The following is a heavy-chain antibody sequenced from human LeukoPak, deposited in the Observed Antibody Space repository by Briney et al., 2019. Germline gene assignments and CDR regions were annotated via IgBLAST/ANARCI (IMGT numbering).Heavy chain of an antibody. CDR3: ARASSGSYSNFDY. CDR1: GGSISSYY. V-gene: IGHV4-59*01. CDR2: IYYSGST. Sequence: SETLSLTCTVSGGSISSYYWSWIRQPPGKGLEWIGYIYYSGSTNYNPSLKSRVTISVDTSKNQFSLKLSSVTAADTAVYYYARASSGSYSNFDYWGQGTLVTVSS. J-gene: IGHJ4*02. D-gene: IGHD1-26*01.